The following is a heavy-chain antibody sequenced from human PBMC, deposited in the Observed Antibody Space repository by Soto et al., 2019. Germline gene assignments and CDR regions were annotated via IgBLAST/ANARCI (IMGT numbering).Heavy chain of an antibody. CDR3: ASIGSGSYRLDY. Sequence: EVQLVESGGGVVRPGGSLRLSCAASGFTFDDYGMSWVRQAPGKGLEWVSGIKWNGDSIGYADSVKGRFTISRDNAKNSLYLEMNSLRAEATALYYCASIGSGSYRLDYWGQGTLVTVSS. CDR2: IKWNGDSI. D-gene: IGHD3-10*01. V-gene: IGHV3-20*04. CDR1: GFTFDDYG. J-gene: IGHJ4*02.